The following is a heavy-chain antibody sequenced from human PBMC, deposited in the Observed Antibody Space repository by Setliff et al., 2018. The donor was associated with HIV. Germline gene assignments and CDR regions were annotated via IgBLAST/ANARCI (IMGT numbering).Heavy chain of an antibody. D-gene: IGHD5-12*01. CDR1: GFIFSAYA. CDR3: ARDPPSWRWLFDY. V-gene: IGHV3-23*01. J-gene: IGHJ4*02. CDR2: ITDGGGTT. Sequence: GGSLRLSCAASGFIFSAYAMSWVRQGPEKGLEWVSAITDGGGTTYYADSVKGRFTISRDNSKNTLYLQMNSLRAEDTAVYYCARDPPSWRWLFDYWGQGALVTVSS.